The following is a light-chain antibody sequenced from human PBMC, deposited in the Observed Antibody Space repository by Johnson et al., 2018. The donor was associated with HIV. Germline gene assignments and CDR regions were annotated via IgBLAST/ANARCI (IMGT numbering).Light chain of an antibody. V-gene: IGLV1-51*01. CDR2: DNN. CDR3: GIWDSRLGVGV. Sequence: QSVLTQPPSVSAAPGQKVTISCSGSSSNIGNNDVSWYQQLPGTAPKLLIYDNNKRPSGIPDRFSGSKSGTSATLGITGLQTGDEADYYFGIWDSRLGVGVFGTGTKVTVL. J-gene: IGLJ1*01. CDR1: SSNIGNND.